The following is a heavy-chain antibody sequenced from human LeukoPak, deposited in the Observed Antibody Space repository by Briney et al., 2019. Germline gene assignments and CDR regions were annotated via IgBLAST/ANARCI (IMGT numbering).Heavy chain of an antibody. J-gene: IGHJ6*03. D-gene: IGHD3-10*01. CDR3: ARVVVRGVYYMDV. V-gene: IGHV1-46*01. Sequence: ASVKVSCKASGYTFTTYHIHWVRQAPGQGLEWMGIINPSSGGTTYAQKFQGRVTMTRGTSTSTLYMELSSLRSEDTAVYYCARVVVRGVYYMDVWGKGTTVTVSS. CDR1: GYTFTTYH. CDR2: INPSSGGT.